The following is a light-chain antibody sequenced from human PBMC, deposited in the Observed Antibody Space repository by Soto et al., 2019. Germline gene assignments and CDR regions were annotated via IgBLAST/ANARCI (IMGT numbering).Light chain of an antibody. Sequence: DIQMTQSPSSVSASVGDRVTITCRASQGISSWLAWYQQKPEKAPKLVIYDASSLQSGVPSRFSGSGSGTDFTLTISSLQPEDLGTYYSQQTYSTPYTFGQGTTVVIK. J-gene: IGKJ2*01. CDR2: DAS. CDR3: QQTYSTPYT. V-gene: IGKV1-12*01. CDR1: QGISSW.